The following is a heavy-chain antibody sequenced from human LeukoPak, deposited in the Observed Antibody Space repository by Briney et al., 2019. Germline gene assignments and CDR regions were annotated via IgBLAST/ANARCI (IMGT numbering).Heavy chain of an antibody. CDR1: GGSISSSSYY. CDR2: IYYSGST. J-gene: IGHJ5*02. Sequence: SETLSLTWTVSGGSISSSSYYWGWIRQPPGKGLEWIGIIYYSGSTYYNPSLKSRLTISVDTSKNQFSLKLSSVTATDTAVYYCARRGYCSSTSCYGYWFDPWGQGTLVTVSS. D-gene: IGHD2-2*01. V-gene: IGHV4-39*01. CDR3: ARRGYCSSTSCYGYWFDP.